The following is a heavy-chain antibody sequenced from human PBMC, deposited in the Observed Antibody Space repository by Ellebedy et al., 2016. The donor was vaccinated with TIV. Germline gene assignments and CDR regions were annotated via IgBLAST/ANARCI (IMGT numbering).Heavy chain of an antibody. V-gene: IGHV3-23*01. Sequence: GESLKISCVASGLSLTTFAMSWVRQAPGRGLEWVASITKNSGYGYYADSVKGRFIISKDTSKNTLILQLNSLTVEDTAIYSCAKNYPSVTPQYRSVSDVWGRGTTVIVSS. J-gene: IGHJ6*02. CDR3: AKNYPSVTPQYRSVSDV. CDR1: GLSLTTFA. CDR2: ITKNSGYG. D-gene: IGHD4-17*01.